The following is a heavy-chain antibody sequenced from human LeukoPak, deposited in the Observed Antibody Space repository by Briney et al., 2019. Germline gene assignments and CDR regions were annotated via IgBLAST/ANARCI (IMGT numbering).Heavy chain of an antibody. D-gene: IGHD3-16*02. CDR2: ISYDGSNK. J-gene: IGHJ4*02. Sequence: HTGGSLRLSCAASGFTFSSYGMHWVRQAPGKGLEWVAVISYDGSNKYYADSVKGRFTISRDNSKNTLYLQMNSLRAEDTAVYYCAKAPGPVTFGGVIAPLDYWGQGTLVTVSS. CDR3: AKAPGPVTFGGVIAPLDY. V-gene: IGHV3-30*18. CDR1: GFTFSSYG.